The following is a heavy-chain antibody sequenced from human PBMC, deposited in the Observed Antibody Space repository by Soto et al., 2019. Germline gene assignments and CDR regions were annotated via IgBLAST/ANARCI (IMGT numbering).Heavy chain of an antibody. CDR1: GDSVSSNSVA. J-gene: IGHJ4*02. CDR2: TYYQSKWFY. CDR3: ARGRDSAFDY. D-gene: IGHD5-18*01. V-gene: IGHV6-1*01. Sequence: QVQLQQSGPGLVKPSQTLSLTCIISGDSVSSNSVAWNWIRQSPSRGLEWLGRTYYQSKWFYDYAASVKSRIRINLDTSKNQLSLQLSSVTPEDTAMYYCARGRDSAFDYWGQGTLVAVSS.